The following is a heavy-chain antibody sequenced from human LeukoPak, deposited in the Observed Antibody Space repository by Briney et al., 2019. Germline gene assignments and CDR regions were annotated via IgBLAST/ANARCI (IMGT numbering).Heavy chain of an antibody. D-gene: IGHD3-16*02. CDR1: GFNFRSYA. CDR3: AKDNDYVWGSYRLS. Sequence: GGSLRLSCAASGFNFRSYAMSWVRQAPGKGLEWVSGISGSGGSTYYVDSVKGRFTISRDNSKNTLYLQMNSLRAEDTAVYYCAKDNDYVWGSYRLSWGQGTLVTVSS. CDR2: ISGSGGST. V-gene: IGHV3-23*01. J-gene: IGHJ5*02.